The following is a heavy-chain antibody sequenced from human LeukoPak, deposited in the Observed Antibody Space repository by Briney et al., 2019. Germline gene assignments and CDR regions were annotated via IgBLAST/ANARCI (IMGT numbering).Heavy chain of an antibody. CDR2: IWYDGSNK. D-gene: IGHD6-13*01. V-gene: IGHV3-33*01. CDR1: GFTFSSYG. CDR3: ARGGSGSWYNDY. Sequence: PGGSLRLSCAASGFTFSSYGMNWVRPAPGKGLEWVAVIWYDGSNKYYGDSVKGRFTISRDNSKNTLYLQMNSLRAEDTAVYYCARGGSGSWYNDYWGQGTLVTVSS. J-gene: IGHJ4*02.